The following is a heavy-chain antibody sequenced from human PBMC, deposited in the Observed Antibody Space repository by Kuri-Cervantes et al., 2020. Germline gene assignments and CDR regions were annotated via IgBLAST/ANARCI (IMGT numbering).Heavy chain of an antibody. J-gene: IGHJ4*02. CDR3: ARGQLQADY. Sequence: SETLSLTCSVSGFSISTYSWYWSWIRQPPGKGLEWIGNIYESGSTSYMSSLESRVTISVDTSKNRFSLELSSVTAADTAVYYRARGQLQADYWGQGTLVTVSS. CDR2: IYESGST. D-gene: IGHD1-26*01. CDR1: GFSISTYSWY. V-gene: IGHV4-59*12.